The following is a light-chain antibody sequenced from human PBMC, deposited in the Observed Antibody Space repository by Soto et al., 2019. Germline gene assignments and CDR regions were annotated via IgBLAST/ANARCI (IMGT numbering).Light chain of an antibody. Sequence: DIQMTQSPSTLSASVGDRVTITCRASQSISSWLAWYQQKPGKAPKLLIYKASSLGSGVPSRFSASGSGTEFTLTISRLQPDDFATYFCQQYNSYSRTFGQGTKV. J-gene: IGKJ1*01. CDR2: KAS. CDR3: QQYNSYSRT. V-gene: IGKV1-5*03. CDR1: QSISSW.